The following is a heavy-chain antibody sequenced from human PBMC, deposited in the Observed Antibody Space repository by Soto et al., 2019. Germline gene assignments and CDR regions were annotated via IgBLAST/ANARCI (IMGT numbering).Heavy chain of an antibody. CDR2: ISYDGSNK. CDR3: ARGVLSSSLTSAV. D-gene: IGHD6-6*01. J-gene: IGHJ6*02. V-gene: IGHV3-30-3*01. CDR1: GFTFSDYW. Sequence: GGSLRLSCGASGFTFSDYWMTWVRQAPGKGLEWVAVISYDGSNKYYADSVKGRFTISRDNSKNTLYLQMNSLRAEDTAVYYCARGVLSSSLTSAVWGQGTTVTVSS.